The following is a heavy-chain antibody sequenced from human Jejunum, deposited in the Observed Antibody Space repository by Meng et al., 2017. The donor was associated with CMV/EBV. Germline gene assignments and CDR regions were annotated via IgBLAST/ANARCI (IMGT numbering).Heavy chain of an antibody. CDR1: GFTFSSYS. D-gene: IGHD3-9*01. CDR2: VSGSGYTT. Sequence: AASGFTFSSYSMSWVRQATGKGLEWVSLVSGSGYTTNYADSVKGRFTISRDNSKNTLYLQLNSLRAEDTAVYYCAKGRALSGAYYFDYWGQGTLAPSPQ. V-gene: IGHV3-23*01. J-gene: IGHJ4*02. CDR3: AKGRALSGAYYFDY.